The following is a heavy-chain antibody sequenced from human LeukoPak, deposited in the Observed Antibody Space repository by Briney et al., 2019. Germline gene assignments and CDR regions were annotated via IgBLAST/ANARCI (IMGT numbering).Heavy chain of an antibody. CDR3: ARDGPAQMVDFDY. V-gene: IGHV1-2*02. CDR1: GYAFSGTGWY. D-gene: IGHD3-10*01. J-gene: IGHJ4*02. Sequence: DSVKVSCKASGYAFSGTGWYLYWLRQAPGQGLECMGWIYPNNGATGYAQKFQGRVAMTRDTSISTAYMELSRLRPDDTAVCYCARDGPAQMVDFDYWGQGTLVTVSS. CDR2: IYPNNGAT.